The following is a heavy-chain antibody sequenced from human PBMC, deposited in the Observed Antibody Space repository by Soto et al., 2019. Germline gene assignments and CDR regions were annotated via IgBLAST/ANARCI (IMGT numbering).Heavy chain of an antibody. D-gene: IGHD3-3*01. V-gene: IGHV2-26*01. Sequence: SGPTLVNPTQTFTLTCTFSGFSLSTGGMGVGWIRQPPGKALEWLAHIFSNDEKSYSTSLKSRLTISKDTSKSQVVLTMTNMDPVDTATYYCARMGHYDFWSGYYFDYWGQGTLVTVSS. CDR3: ARMGHYDFWSGYYFDY. CDR2: IFSNDEK. J-gene: IGHJ4*02. CDR1: GFSLSTGGMG.